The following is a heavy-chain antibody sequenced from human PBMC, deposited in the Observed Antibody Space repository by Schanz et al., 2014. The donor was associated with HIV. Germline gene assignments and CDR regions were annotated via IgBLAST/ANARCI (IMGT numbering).Heavy chain of an antibody. CDR1: GGSFSSYA. CDR2: ISAYNGKT. D-gene: IGHD5-12*01. CDR3: ARGAAEMATMTPWRY. Sequence: QVQLVQSGAEVKKPGSSVKVSCKASGGSFSSYAINWVRQAPGQGLEWMGWISAYNGKTNYAQKLQGRVTMTTDTSTSTAYMDLRSLRSDDTAVYYCARGAAEMATMTPWRYWGQGTLVTVSS. J-gene: IGHJ4*02. V-gene: IGHV1-18*01.